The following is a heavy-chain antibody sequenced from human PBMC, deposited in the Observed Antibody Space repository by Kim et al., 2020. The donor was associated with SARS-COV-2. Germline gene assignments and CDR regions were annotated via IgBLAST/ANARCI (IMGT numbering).Heavy chain of an antibody. Sequence: SETLSLTCTVSGGSINNYYWSWIRQPPGKGLEWIGYIYYSGSANYNPSLQSRVTISLDTSKNQFSLKLRFVTAADTAFYYCASSGDSSVKHWYLDLWGRGTLVTVSS. V-gene: IGHV4-59*13. CDR1: GGSINNYY. CDR3: ASSGDSSVKHWYLDL. J-gene: IGHJ2*01. D-gene: IGHD3-22*01. CDR2: IYYSGSA.